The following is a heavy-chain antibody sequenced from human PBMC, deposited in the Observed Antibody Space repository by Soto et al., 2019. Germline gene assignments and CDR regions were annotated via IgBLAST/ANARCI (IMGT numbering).Heavy chain of an antibody. J-gene: IGHJ6*02. D-gene: IGHD2-2*01. CDR3: AKDTGMGVGVPAAAHGNYDYSNGMDV. CDR2: ISYDGSNK. CDR1: GFTFSSYG. Sequence: GGSLRLSCAASGFTFSSYGMHWVRQAPGKGLEWVAVISYDGSNKYYADSVKGRFTISRDNSKNTLYLQMNSLRAEDTAVYYCAKDTGMGVGVPAAAHGNYDYSNGMDVWGQGTTVTVSS. V-gene: IGHV3-30*18.